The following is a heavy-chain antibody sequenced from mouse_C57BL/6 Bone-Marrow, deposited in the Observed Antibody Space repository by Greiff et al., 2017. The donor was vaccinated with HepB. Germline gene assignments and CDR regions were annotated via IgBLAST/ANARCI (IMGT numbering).Heavy chain of an antibody. Sequence: EVKLMESGGGLVKPGGSLKLSCAASGFTFSSYAMSWVRQTPEKRLEWVATISDGGSYTYYPDNVKGRFPISRDNAKNNLYLQMSHLKSEDTAMYYCARAEDGNWGYWGQGTTLTVSS. J-gene: IGHJ2*01. D-gene: IGHD2-1*01. CDR2: ISDGGSYT. V-gene: IGHV5-4*03. CDR3: ARAEDGNWGY. CDR1: GFTFSSYA.